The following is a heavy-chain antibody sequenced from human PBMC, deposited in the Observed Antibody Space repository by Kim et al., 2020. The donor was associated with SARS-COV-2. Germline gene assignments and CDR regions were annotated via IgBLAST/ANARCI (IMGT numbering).Heavy chain of an antibody. CDR3: ARAYGSGSYYGMDV. J-gene: IGHJ6*02. D-gene: IGHD3-10*01. Sequence: PTLKSRVTISVDTSKNQFSLKLSSVTAADTAVYYCARAYGSGSYYGMDVWGQGTTVTVSS. V-gene: IGHV4-39*01.